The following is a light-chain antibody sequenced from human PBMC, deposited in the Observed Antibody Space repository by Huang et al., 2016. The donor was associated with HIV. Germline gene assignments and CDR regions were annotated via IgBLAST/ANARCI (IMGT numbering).Light chain of an antibody. CDR3: QQYYSTPT. Sequence: DIQMTQSPSSLSPSVGDRVTITCRASQGISNSLAWYQQKPVKAPKLLLHATSTLERGVPSRFSGSGSVKDYTLTSSSLQPEDFATYYCQQYYSTPTFGQGTKVESK. CDR1: QGISNS. CDR2: ATS. V-gene: IGKV1-NL1*01. J-gene: IGKJ1*01.